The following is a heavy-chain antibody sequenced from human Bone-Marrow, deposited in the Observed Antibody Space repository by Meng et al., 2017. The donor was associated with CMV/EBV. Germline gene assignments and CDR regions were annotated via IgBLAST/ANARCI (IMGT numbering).Heavy chain of an antibody. D-gene: IGHD3-3*01. J-gene: IGHJ6*02. CDR1: GGSFSGYY. CDR2: INHSGST. V-gene: IGHV4-34*01. Sequence: SETLSLTCAVYGGSFSGYYWSWIRQPPGKGLEWIGEINHSGSTNYNPSLKSRVTISVDTSKNQFSRKLSSVTAADTAVYYCASKGVLRLLEWLSIGGNYYGMDVWGQGTTVTVSS. CDR3: ASKGVLRLLEWLSIGGNYYGMDV.